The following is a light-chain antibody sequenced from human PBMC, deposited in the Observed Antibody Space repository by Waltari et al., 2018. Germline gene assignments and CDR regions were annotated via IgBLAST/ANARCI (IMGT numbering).Light chain of an antibody. J-gene: IGKJ1*01. Sequence: DIVLTQSPGTLSLSPGERATLSCRASQRVSNMLAWYQQKPGQAPRLRLYDTSNRATCIPARFSGSGSGTDFTLTISSLEPEDFAVYYCQQRSNWPPTFGQGTKVEI. CDR1: QRVSNM. CDR3: QQRSNWPPT. V-gene: IGKV3-11*01. CDR2: DTS.